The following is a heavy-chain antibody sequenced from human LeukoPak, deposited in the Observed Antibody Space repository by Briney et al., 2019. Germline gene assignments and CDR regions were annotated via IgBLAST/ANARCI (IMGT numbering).Heavy chain of an antibody. CDR1: GFPFSSFW. CDR3: AKDRDYEFWSGYYY. CDR2: ISGSAGNT. Sequence: PGGSPRLSCAASGFPFSSFWMTWVRQAPGKGLEWVSAISGSAGNTYYAASVKGRFTISRDNSQNTVYLQMNSLRVEDTAVYYCAKDRDYEFWSGYYYWGQGTLVAVSS. J-gene: IGHJ4*02. D-gene: IGHD3-3*01. V-gene: IGHV3-23*01.